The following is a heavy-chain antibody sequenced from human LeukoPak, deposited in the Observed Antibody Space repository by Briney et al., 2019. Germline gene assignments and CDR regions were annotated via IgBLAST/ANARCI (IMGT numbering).Heavy chain of an antibody. D-gene: IGHD2-15*01. Sequence: SETLSLTCAVSGYSISSGYYWGWIRQPPGKGLEWIGSIYHSGSTYYNSSLKSRVTLSVHTSKNQFSLKLTSVTAADTAVYYCARQACSGGSCNDYWGQGTLVTVSS. CDR3: ARQACSGGSCNDY. J-gene: IGHJ4*02. V-gene: IGHV4-38-2*01. CDR2: IYHSGST. CDR1: GYSISSGYY.